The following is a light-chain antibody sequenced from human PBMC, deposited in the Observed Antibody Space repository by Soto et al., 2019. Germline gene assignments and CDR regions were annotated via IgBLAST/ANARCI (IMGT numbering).Light chain of an antibody. CDR2: DAS. CDR1: QDISNH. CDR3: QQYYNLPIT. V-gene: IGKV1-33*01. Sequence: IQMTQSPSSLSGSVGDRVTITCQASQDISNHLNWYQQKPGKAPKLLIYDASNLETGVPSRFSGSGSGTDFTVTISSLQPEDFATYSCQQYYNLPITFGQGTRLEIK. J-gene: IGKJ5*01.